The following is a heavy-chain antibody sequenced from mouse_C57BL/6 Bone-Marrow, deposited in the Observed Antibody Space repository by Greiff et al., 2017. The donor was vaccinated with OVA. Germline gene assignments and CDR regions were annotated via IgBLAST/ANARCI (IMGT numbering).Heavy chain of an antibody. CDR1: GFTFSSYA. V-gene: IGHV5-4*01. J-gene: IGHJ2*01. Sequence: EVKLVESGGGLVQPKGSLKLSCAASGFTFSSYAMSWVRQTPEKRLEWVATISDGGSYTYYPDNVKGRFTISRDNAKNNLYLQMSHLKSEDTAMYYCARDGVYFDYWGQGTTLTVSS. CDR3: ARDGVYFDY. CDR2: ISDGGSYT.